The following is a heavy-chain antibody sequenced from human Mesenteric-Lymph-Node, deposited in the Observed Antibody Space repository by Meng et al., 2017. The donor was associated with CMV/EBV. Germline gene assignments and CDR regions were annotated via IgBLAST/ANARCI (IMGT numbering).Heavy chain of an antibody. D-gene: IGHD4/OR15-4a*01. CDR2: IYWDDDE. Sequence: CTFAEFSLSTLGVGVGWIRQPPGKALEWLALIYWDDDERYSPSLRGRLTITKDTSKNQVVLTMTNMDPLDTATYYCARARYGDIGYWGQGTLVTVSS. CDR1: EFSLSTLGVG. J-gene: IGHJ4*02. CDR3: ARARYGDIGY. V-gene: IGHV2-5*02.